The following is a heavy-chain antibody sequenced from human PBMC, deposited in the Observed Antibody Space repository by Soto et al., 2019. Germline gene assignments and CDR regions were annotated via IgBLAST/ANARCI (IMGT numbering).Heavy chain of an antibody. J-gene: IGHJ6*02. Sequence: VQLLQSGAEVKKPGSSVKVSCRVSGGNFRRYSVSWVRQAPGQGLEWVGGIVPIFGTTNYAQRFQERVTITADETTGTAYMELTTLTSDDTAIYYCARPDEGGYSSDHHYYYALDLWGQGTAVTVTS. CDR3: ARPDEGGYSSDHHYYYALDL. CDR1: GGNFRRYS. CDR2: IVPIFGTT. V-gene: IGHV1-69*01. D-gene: IGHD2-21*01.